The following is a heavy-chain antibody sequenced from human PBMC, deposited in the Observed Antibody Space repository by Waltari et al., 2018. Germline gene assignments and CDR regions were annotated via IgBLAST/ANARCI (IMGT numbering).Heavy chain of an antibody. Sequence: QVQLVQSGAEVKKPGSSVKVSCKASGGTFSSYAISWVRQAPGQGLEWMGGIIPIFGTANYAQKFQGRVTITADESTSTAYMELSSLRSEDTAVYYCARLSKWLVRNYYYGMDVWGQGTTVTVSS. CDR1: GGTFSSYA. V-gene: IGHV1-69*13. D-gene: IGHD6-19*01. CDR2: IIPIFGTA. J-gene: IGHJ6*02. CDR3: ARLSKWLVRNYYYGMDV.